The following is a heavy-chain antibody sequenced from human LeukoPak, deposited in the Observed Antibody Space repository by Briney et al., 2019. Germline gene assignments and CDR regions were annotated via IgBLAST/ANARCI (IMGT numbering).Heavy chain of an antibody. D-gene: IGHD1-26*01. V-gene: IGHV3-23*01. Sequence: GGSLRLSCAASGFTFSSYGMSWVRKAPGKGLEWVSSISGSGGITYYADSVKGRFTISRDNSKNTLYLQMNSLRAEDTAVYYCAKDRWTESGTPDYWGQGTLVTVSS. J-gene: IGHJ4*02. CDR1: GFTFSSYG. CDR3: AKDRWTESGTPDY. CDR2: ISGSGGIT.